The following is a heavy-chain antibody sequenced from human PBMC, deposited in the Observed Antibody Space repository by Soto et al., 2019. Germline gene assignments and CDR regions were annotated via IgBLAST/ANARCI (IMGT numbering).Heavy chain of an antibody. CDR3: ARDGYHINYDSSGYYHDAFAI. J-gene: IGHJ3*02. V-gene: IGHV4-31*03. CDR1: GGSISSGGYY. Sequence: SETLSLTCTVSGGSISSGGYYWSWIRQHPGKGLEWIGYIYYSGSTYYNPSLKSRVTISVDTSKNQFSLKLSSVTAAATAVYYCARDGYHINYDSSGYYHDAFAIWGQGTMVTVSS. CDR2: IYYSGST. D-gene: IGHD3-22*01.